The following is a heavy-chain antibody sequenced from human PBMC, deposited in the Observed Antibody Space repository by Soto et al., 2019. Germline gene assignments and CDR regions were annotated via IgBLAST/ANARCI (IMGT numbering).Heavy chain of an antibody. CDR2: VFYDGYT. D-gene: IGHD5-18*01. CDR3: ARPLYSYGPMDV. J-gene: IGHJ6*02. Sequence: SETLSFTCTVSGDSISGSPYFWGWIRQPPGKRLEWIGSVFYDGYTLYTPSLRSRVTISVDTSKNQFSLKLSSVTAADTAVYYCARPLYSYGPMDVWGQGTTVTVSS. V-gene: IGHV4-39*07. CDR1: GDSISGSPYF.